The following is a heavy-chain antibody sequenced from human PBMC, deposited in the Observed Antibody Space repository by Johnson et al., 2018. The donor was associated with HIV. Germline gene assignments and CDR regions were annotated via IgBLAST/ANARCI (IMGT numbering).Heavy chain of an antibody. CDR1: GFTFSSYA. CDR2: ISYDGSNK. D-gene: IGHD3-22*01. J-gene: IGHJ3*02. V-gene: IGHV3-30-3*01. CDR3: AREGGTFYDSSGALAFDI. Sequence: QVQLVESGGGVVQPGRSLRLSCAASGFTFSSYAMHWVRQAPGKGLEWVAVISYDGSNKYYADSVKGRFPISRDNSKNTLYLQMNGLRAEDTAVYYCAREGGTFYDSSGALAFDIWGQGTMVAVSS.